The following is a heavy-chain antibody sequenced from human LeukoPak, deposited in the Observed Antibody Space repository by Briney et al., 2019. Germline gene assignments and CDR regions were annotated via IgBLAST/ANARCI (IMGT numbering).Heavy chain of an antibody. J-gene: IGHJ4*02. CDR2: ISGGSESA. Sequence: PGGSLRLSCAASGFTFSEYVMTWERQAPGKGLEWVSSISGGSESAYYADSVKGRFTISRDNSKNTVYLQMSSLGGEDTAVYYCARRSWGELPYLDYWGQGSLVTVSS. CDR1: GFTFSEYV. CDR3: ARRSWGELPYLDY. D-gene: IGHD1-7*01. V-gene: IGHV3-23*01.